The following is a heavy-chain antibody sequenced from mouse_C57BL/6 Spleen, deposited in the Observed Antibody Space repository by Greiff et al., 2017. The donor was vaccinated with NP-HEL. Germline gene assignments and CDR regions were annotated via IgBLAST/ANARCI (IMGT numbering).Heavy chain of an antibody. V-gene: IGHV14-1*01. Sequence: EVQLQQSGAELVRPGASVKLSCTASGFNIKDYYMHWVKQRPEQGLEWIGRIDPEDGDTEYAPKFQGKATMTADTSSNPAYLQLSSLTSEDTAVYYCTTLAGTGRVDYWGQGTTLTVSS. J-gene: IGHJ2*01. CDR3: TTLAGTGRVDY. CDR1: GFNIKDYY. D-gene: IGHD3-3*01. CDR2: IDPEDGDT.